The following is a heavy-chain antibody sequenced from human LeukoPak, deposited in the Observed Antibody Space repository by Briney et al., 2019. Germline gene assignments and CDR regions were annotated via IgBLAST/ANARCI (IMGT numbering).Heavy chain of an antibody. D-gene: IGHD3-10*01. Sequence: PETLSLTCTVSRGSISGYYWSWIRQPPGKGLEWIGYIYNSGTTHYTPSLESRVTMSVDTSKNLFSLNLISVTAADTAVYYCAKHLVSASGDPKHFDYWGQGILVTVSS. CDR1: RGSISGYY. CDR3: AKHLVSASGDPKHFDY. CDR2: IYNSGTT. J-gene: IGHJ4*02. V-gene: IGHV4-59*08.